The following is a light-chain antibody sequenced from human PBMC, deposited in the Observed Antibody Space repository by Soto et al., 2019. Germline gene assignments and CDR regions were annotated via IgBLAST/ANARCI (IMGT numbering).Light chain of an antibody. V-gene: IGLV2-14*01. CDR1: SSDIGAYNY. CDR3: SSYSSSSTLGV. J-gene: IGLJ2*01. Sequence: QSALTQPASVSGSPGQSITISCTGTSSDIGAYNYVSWYQQHPGKAPKLMIYDVSNRPSGVSNRFSGSKSDNTASLTISGLLTEDEADYYCSSYSSSSTLGVFGGGTQLTVL. CDR2: DVS.